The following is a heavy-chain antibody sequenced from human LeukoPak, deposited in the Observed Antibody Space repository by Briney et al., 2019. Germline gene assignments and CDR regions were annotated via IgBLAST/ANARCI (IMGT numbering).Heavy chain of an antibody. D-gene: IGHD5-12*01. CDR3: ARGRWLRYYFDY. CDR2: ISYTGSA. Sequence: PSETLSLTCTVSGGSLSSYYWSWIRQPPGKGLEWIGYISYTGSANYNPSLKSRVSISVDTTKSHFSLRLSSVTAADTAVYYCARGRWLRYYFDYWGQGTLVTVSS. V-gene: IGHV4-59*01. J-gene: IGHJ4*02. CDR1: GGSLSSYY.